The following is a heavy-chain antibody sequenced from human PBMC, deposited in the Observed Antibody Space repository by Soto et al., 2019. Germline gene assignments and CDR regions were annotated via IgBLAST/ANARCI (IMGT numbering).Heavy chain of an antibody. Sequence: KAGGSLRLSCAASGFTFSSYSMNWVRQAPGKGLEWVSSISSSSSYIYYADSVKGRFTISRDNAKNSLYLQMNSLRAEDTAVYYCARDRGTVTASGYGMDVWGQGTTVTVSS. CDR2: ISSSSSYI. J-gene: IGHJ6*02. CDR3: ARDRGTVTASGYGMDV. V-gene: IGHV3-21*01. CDR1: GFTFSSYS. D-gene: IGHD2-21*02.